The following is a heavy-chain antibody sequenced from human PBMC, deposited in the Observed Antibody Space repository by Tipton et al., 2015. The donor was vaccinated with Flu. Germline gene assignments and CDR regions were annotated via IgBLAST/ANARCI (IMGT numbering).Heavy chain of an antibody. CDR1: GDSIASNYY. CDR2: IYRSGSP. CDR3: ARGRRAVDY. Sequence: TLSLTCSVSGDSIASNYYWAWIRQPPGKGLEWIGNIYRSGSPYYNPPLKSRLTISLDTSKNQFSLRLSSVTAADTAVYYCARGRRAVDYWGQGTLVTVSS. J-gene: IGHJ4*02. V-gene: IGHV4-38-2*02. D-gene: IGHD5-24*01.